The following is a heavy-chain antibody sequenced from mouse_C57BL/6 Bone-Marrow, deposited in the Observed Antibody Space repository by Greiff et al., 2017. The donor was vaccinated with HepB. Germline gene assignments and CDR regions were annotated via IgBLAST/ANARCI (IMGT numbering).Heavy chain of an antibody. CDR3: ARVLRYPDY. J-gene: IGHJ2*01. D-gene: IGHD1-1*01. V-gene: IGHV5-16*01. CDR2: INYDGSST. Sequence: EVKLMESEGGLVQPGSSMKLSCTASGFTFSDYYMAWVRQVPEKGLEWVANINYDGSSTYYLDSLKSRFIISRDNAKNILYLQMSSLKSEDTATYYCARVLRYPDYWGQGTTLTVSS. CDR1: GFTFSDYY.